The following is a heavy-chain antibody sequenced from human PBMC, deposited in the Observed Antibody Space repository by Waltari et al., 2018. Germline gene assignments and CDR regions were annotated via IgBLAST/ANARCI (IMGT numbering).Heavy chain of an antibody. J-gene: IGHJ3*02. V-gene: IGHV5-51*01. CDR1: GYSFTSYW. CDR3: ARHSVDIVATAIPTPFDI. Sequence: EVQLVQSGAEVKKPGESLKISCKGSGYSFTSYWIGWVRQMPGKGLEWMGIIYPGDSDTRYSPSFQGQVTISADKSISTAYLQWSSLKASDTAMYYCARHSVDIVATAIPTPFDIWGQGTMVTVSS. D-gene: IGHD5-12*01. CDR2: IYPGDSDT.